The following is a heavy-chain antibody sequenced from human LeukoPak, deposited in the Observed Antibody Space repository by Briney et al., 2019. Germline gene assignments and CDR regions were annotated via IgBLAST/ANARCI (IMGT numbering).Heavy chain of an antibody. CDR2: IKQDGSEK. CDR3: ARHGLDCSGGSCYLSVGLDY. V-gene: IGHV3-7*01. J-gene: IGHJ4*02. CDR1: GFTFINYW. Sequence: GGSLRLSCAASGFTFINYWMSWVRQAPGKGVEWVANIKQDGSEKYYVDSVKGRFTISRDNAKNSLYLQMNSLRAEDTAVYYCARHGLDCSGGSCYLSVGLDYWGQGTLVTVSS. D-gene: IGHD2-15*01.